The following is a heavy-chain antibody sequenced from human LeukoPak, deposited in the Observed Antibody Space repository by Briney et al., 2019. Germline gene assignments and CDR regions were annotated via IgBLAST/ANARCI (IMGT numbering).Heavy chain of an antibody. V-gene: IGHV4-39*07. Sequence: SETLSLTCTVSGGSITSNNYYWGWIRQPPGKGLEYIGSIYYGRSTYYNPTLKSRVTISLDTSKNQFSLKLSSVTAADTAVYYCARGYCTNGVCYFPSGYYFDYWGQGTLVTVSS. J-gene: IGHJ4*02. CDR2: IYYGRST. D-gene: IGHD2-8*01. CDR1: GGSITSNNYY. CDR3: ARGYCTNGVCYFPSGYYFDY.